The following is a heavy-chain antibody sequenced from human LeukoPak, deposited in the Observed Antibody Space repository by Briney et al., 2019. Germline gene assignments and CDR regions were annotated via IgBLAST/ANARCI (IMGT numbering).Heavy chain of an antibody. CDR2: IYYSGST. CDR3: ARDPPTMVRGIDP. J-gene: IGHJ5*02. Sequence: SETLSLACTVSGGSISSGGYYWSWIRQHPGKGLEWIGYIYYSGSTYYNPSLKSRVTISVDTSKNQFSLKLSSVTAADTAVYYCARDPPTMVRGIDPWGQGTLVTVSS. V-gene: IGHV4-31*03. CDR1: GGSISSGGYY. D-gene: IGHD3-10*01.